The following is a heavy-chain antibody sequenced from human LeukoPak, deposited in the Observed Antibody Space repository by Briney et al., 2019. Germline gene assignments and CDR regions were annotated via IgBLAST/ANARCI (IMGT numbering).Heavy chain of an antibody. CDR2: ISAYNGNT. D-gene: IGHD2-2*01. V-gene: IGHV1-18*01. CDR3: ARAYGGGYCSSTSCYGGIDY. CDR1: GYTFTSYG. Sequence: ASVKVSCKASGYTFTSYGISWVRQAPGQGLEWMGWISAYNGNTNYAQKLQGRVTMTTDTSTSTAYMELRSLRSDDTAVYYCARAYGGGYCSSTSCYGGIDYWGQGTPVTVSS. J-gene: IGHJ4*02.